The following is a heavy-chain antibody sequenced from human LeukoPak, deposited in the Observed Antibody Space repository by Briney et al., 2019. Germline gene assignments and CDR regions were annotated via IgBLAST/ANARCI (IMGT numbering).Heavy chain of an antibody. D-gene: IGHD3-10*01. CDR2: INPNSGGT. CDR1: GYTFTGYY. Sequence: ASVKVSCKASGYTFTGYYMHWVRQAPGQGLEWMGWINPNSGGTNYAQKFQGRVTISVDTSKNQFSLKLSSVTAADTAVYYCASDPLWFGDRFDPWGQGTLVTVSS. V-gene: IGHV1-2*02. CDR3: ASDPLWFGDRFDP. J-gene: IGHJ5*02.